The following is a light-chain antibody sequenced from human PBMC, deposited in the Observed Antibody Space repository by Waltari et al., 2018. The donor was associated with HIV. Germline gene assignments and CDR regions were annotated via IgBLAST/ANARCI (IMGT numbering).Light chain of an antibody. J-gene: IGLJ3*02. CDR1: TTSVGTYNR. CDR2: EVI. Sequence: QSALTQPASVSGSPGQSITISCSGPTTSVGTYNRVSWYQQRPGKAPTLMIYEVIKRPSGVSNRFAGSKSGNTASLTISGLQAEDEATYYCCSYETGSTPHWVFGGGTKLTVL. CDR3: CSYETGSTPHWV. V-gene: IGLV2-23*02.